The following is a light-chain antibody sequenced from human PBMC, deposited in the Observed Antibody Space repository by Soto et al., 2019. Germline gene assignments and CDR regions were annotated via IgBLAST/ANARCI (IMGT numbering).Light chain of an antibody. CDR3: QHYGSSLT. CDR1: QSVSSTY. CDR2: GTS. V-gene: IGKV3-20*01. J-gene: IGKJ4*01. Sequence: EIVLTQSPDTLSLSPGERVTLSCRASQSVSSTYLAWYQQKPGKAPRLLIYGTSRRATGIPDRFSGSGSGADFTLTISRLEPEDFAVYFCQHYGSSLTFGGGTTVEI.